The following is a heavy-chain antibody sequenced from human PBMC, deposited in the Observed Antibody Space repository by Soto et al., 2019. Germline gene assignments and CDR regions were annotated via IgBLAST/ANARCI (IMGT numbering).Heavy chain of an antibody. CDR2: INHSGST. CDR3: ARGGRGIFGGRFDY. CDR1: GGSLSCYY. D-gene: IGHD3-3*01. V-gene: IGHV4-34*01. J-gene: IGHJ4*02. Sequence: SETLSRTCAVYGGSLSCYYWSWIRQPPGKGLEWIGEINHSGSTNYNPSLKSRVTISVDTSKNQFSLKLSSVTAADTAVYYCARGGRGIFGGRFDYWGQGTLVTVSS.